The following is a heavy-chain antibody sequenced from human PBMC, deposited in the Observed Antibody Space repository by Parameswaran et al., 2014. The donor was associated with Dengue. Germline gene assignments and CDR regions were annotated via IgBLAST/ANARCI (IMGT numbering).Heavy chain of an antibody. J-gene: IGHJ5*02. CDR3: ARGSRFGELLNTNWFDP. Sequence: WIRQPPGKGLEWVAVIWYDGSNKYYADSVKGRFTISRDNSKNTLYLQMNSLRAEDTAVYYCARGSRFGELLNTNWFDPWGQGTLVTVSS. V-gene: IGHV3-33*01. D-gene: IGHD3-10*01. CDR2: IWYDGSNK.